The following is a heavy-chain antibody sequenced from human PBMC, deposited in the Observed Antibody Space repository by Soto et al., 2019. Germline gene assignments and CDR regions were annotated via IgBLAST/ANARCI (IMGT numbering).Heavy chain of an antibody. Sequence: QVQLVESGEGVVQPGRSLRLSCAASGFTFSSYGMHWVRQAPGKGLEWVAVIWYDGSNKYYEDSVKGRFTISRDNSKNTLYLQMNSLRAEDTAVYYCARPISYGDYVRYYYGMDVWGQGTTVTVSS. CDR3: ARPISYGDYVRYYYGMDV. V-gene: IGHV3-33*01. CDR2: IWYDGSNK. J-gene: IGHJ6*02. CDR1: GFTFSSYG. D-gene: IGHD4-17*01.